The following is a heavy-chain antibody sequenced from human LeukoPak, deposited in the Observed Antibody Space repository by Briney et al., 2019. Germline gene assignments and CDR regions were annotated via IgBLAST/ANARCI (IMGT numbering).Heavy chain of an antibody. CDR2: IKPDGSEK. CDR3: ARVVGTDEGADY. J-gene: IGHJ4*02. D-gene: IGHD1-7*01. V-gene: IGHV3-7*04. CDR1: GFTFRNYW. Sequence: GGSPRLSCAASGFTFRNYWMNWVRQAPGKGLEWVANIKPDGSEKRYVDSVKGRFTISRDNAKNSLYLQMNSLRAEDTAVYYCARVVGTDEGADYWGQGTLVTVSS.